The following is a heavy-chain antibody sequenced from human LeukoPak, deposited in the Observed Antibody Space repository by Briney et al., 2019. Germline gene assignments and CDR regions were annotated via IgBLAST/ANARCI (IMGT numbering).Heavy chain of an antibody. CDR3: ARAGLVAAAGTFYDAFDI. Sequence: SETLSLTCAVYGGSFSGYYWSWIRQPPGKGLEWIGEINHSGSTNYNPSLKSRVTISVDPSKNQFSLKLSSVTAADTAVYYCARAGLVAAAGTFYDAFDIWGQGTMVTVSS. V-gene: IGHV4-34*01. D-gene: IGHD6-13*01. CDR2: INHSGST. CDR1: GGSFSGYY. J-gene: IGHJ3*02.